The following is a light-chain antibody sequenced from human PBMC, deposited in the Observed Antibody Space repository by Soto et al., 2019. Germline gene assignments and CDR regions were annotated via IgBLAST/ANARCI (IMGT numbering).Light chain of an antibody. J-gene: IGKJ1*01. V-gene: IGKV3-15*01. CDR1: QSVSSN. CDR3: QQYNNWLLWT. CDR2: GAS. Sequence: EIVMTQSPATLSVSPGERATLSCRASQSVSSNLAWYQQKPGQAPRLLIYGASTRATGIPARFSGSGSGTELTLTISSLQSEDFAVYYCQQYNNWLLWTFGQGTKVEIK.